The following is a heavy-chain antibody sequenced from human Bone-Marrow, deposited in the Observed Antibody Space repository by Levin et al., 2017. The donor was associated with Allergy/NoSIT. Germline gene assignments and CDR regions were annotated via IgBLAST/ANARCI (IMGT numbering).Heavy chain of an antibody. Sequence: SGGSLRLSCAASGFTFSTYWMHWVRQTPGKGLVWVSRIDSDGSRTTYADSVKGRFTISRDNAKNTLYLQMNSLRVEDTAVYYCARDGISARADYWGQGTLVTVSS. D-gene: IGHD1-1*01. CDR2: IDSDGSRT. J-gene: IGHJ4*02. CDR3: ARDGISARADY. CDR1: GFTFSTYW. V-gene: IGHV3-74*01.